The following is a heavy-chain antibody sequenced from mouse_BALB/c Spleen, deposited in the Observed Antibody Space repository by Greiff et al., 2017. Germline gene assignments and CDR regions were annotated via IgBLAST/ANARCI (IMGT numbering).Heavy chain of an antibody. V-gene: IGHV1-80*01. J-gene: IGHJ4*01. CDR2: IYPGDGDT. Sequence: VQLQESGPGLVKPGASVKISCKASGYAFSSSWMNWVKQRPGQGLEWIGRIYPGDGDTNYKGKVKGKATLTADKSYSTAYLQLSSLTSVDSAVYFCARDGNESMDYWGQGTSVTVSS. CDR1: GYAFSSSW. CDR3: ARDGNESMDY. D-gene: IGHD2-1*01.